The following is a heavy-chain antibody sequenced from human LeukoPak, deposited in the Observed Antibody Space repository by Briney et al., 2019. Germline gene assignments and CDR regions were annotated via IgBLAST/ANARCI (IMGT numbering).Heavy chain of an antibody. J-gene: IGHJ4*02. V-gene: IGHV3-48*01. CDR2: ISSSSSTI. CDR1: GFTVSSNY. CDR3: ARALNYDFWSGYSPGY. D-gene: IGHD3-3*01. Sequence: GGSLRLSCAASGFTVSSNYMNWVRQAPGKGLEWVSYISSSSSTIYYADSVKGRFTISRDNAKNSLYLQMNSLRAEDTAVYYCARALNYDFWSGYSPGYWGQGTLVTVSS.